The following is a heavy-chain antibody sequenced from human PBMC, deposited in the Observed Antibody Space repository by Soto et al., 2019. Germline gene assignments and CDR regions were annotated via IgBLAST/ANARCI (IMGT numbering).Heavy chain of an antibody. CDR2: ISYDGSNK. J-gene: IGHJ4*02. CDR1: GFTFSSYG. V-gene: IGHV3-30*18. D-gene: IGHD6-19*01. CDR3: AKDPTLPVGWYFDY. Sequence: VQLVESGGGVVQPGRSLRLSCAASGFTFSSYGMHWVRQAPGKGLEWVAVISYDGSNKYYADSVKGRFTISRDNSKNTLYLQMNSLRAEDTAVYYCAKDPTLPVGWYFDYWGQGTLVTVSS.